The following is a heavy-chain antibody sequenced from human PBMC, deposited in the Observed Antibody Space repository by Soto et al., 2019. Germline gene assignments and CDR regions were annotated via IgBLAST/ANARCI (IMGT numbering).Heavy chain of an antibody. CDR1: GFTFSSYW. V-gene: IGHV3-7*01. CDR3: ARDIFGVVTSVFDY. Sequence: GGSLRLSCAASGFTFSSYWMSWVRQAPGKGLEWVANIKQDGSEKYYVDSVKGRFTISRDNAKNSLYLQMNSLRDEDTDVYYCARDIFGVVTSVFDYWGQGTLVTVSS. D-gene: IGHD3-3*01. CDR2: IKQDGSEK. J-gene: IGHJ4*02.